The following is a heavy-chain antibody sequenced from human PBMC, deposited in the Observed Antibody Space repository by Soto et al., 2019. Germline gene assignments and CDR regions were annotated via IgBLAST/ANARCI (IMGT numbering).Heavy chain of an antibody. CDR3: AREASILGVITGTPGPLGY. D-gene: IGHD1-7*01. Sequence: GASVKVSCKASRGTFSSYAISWLPQSPRQGLEWMGGIIPIFGTPNYPQKFQGRGTTTADASTLTAYMELGRLRSEDTAVYYCAREASILGVITGTPGPLGYWGQGTLVPVSS. CDR2: IIPIFGTP. J-gene: IGHJ4*02. CDR1: RGTFSSYA. V-gene: IGHV1-69*13.